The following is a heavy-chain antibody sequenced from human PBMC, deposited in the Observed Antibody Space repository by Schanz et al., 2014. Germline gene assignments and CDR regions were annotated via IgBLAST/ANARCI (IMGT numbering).Heavy chain of an antibody. J-gene: IGHJ4*02. CDR1: GFTVSSNH. D-gene: IGHD3-9*01. Sequence: EGQLAESGGGLVQPGGSLRLSCAVSGFTVSSNHMSWVRQAPGKGLEWVSVIYSGIGAYYADSVKDRFTVSRDNSKNTVYLQMNSLSADDTAVFYCAKQIHYDILTVTRNWGQGTLVTVSS. V-gene: IGHV3-66*01. CDR2: IYSGIGA. CDR3: AKQIHYDILTVTRN.